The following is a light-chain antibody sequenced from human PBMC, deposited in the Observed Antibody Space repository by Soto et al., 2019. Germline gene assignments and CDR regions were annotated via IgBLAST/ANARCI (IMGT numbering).Light chain of an antibody. CDR3: QQYDNWPPWT. CDR1: QSVSSK. J-gene: IGKJ1*01. CDR2: GAS. Sequence: EVVMTQSPATLSVSPGERATLSCRTSQSVSSKLAWYQQRPGQPPRLLIFGASTRATGIPARFSGSGSGTEFTLTISSLQSEDFAVYSCQQYDNWPPWTFGQGTKVE. V-gene: IGKV3-15*01.